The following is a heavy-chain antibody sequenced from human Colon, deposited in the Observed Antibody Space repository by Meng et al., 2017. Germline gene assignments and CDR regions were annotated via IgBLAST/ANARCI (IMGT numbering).Heavy chain of an antibody. Sequence: QRGGAGLLKPSETLSLTCAVSGGSFSGFYWSWIRQPPGKGLEWIGEIDHFGISNYNSSLKGRLTMSVDTSKKQISLTLTSVTAADTAVYYCAAGLRHGDWFDPWGPGTLVTVSS. D-gene: IGHD4-17*01. J-gene: IGHJ5*02. CDR3: AAGLRHGDWFDP. CDR2: IDHFGIS. CDR1: GGSFSGFY. V-gene: IGHV4-34*02.